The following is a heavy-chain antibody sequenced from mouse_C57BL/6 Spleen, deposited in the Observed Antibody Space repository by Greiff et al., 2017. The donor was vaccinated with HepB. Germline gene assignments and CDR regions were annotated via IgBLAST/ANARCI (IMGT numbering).Heavy chain of an antibody. CDR3: ARRNGNYGCMDY. V-gene: IGHV1-80*01. D-gene: IGHD2-1*01. CDR2: IYPGDGDT. J-gene: IGHJ4*01. Sequence: QVQLQQSGAELVKPGASVKISCKASGYAFSSYWMNWVKQRPGKGLEWIGQIYPGDGDTNYNGKFKGKATLTADKSSSTAYMQLSSLTSEDSAVYFCARRNGNYGCMDYWGQGTSVTVSS. CDR1: GYAFSSYW.